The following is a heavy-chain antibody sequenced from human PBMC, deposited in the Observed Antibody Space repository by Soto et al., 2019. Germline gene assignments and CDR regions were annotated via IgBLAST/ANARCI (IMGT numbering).Heavy chain of an antibody. D-gene: IGHD2-21*01. V-gene: IGHV3-9*01. CDR2: INWNSRDI. Sequence: EVQLVESGGGLVQPGRSLRLSCAASGFTFDGYAMHWVRQVPGKGLEWVSGINWNSRDIAYADSVKGRFTMSRDNAKNSLYLQMKSLRAEDTALYYCAKDRVMGTNYFYHGLDVWGQGTTVTVSS. CDR1: GFTFDGYA. J-gene: IGHJ6*02. CDR3: AKDRVMGTNYFYHGLDV.